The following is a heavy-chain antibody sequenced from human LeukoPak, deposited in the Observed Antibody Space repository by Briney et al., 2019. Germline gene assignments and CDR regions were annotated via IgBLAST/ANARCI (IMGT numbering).Heavy chain of an antibody. V-gene: IGHV3-74*01. CDR2: ISTDGSQT. J-gene: IGHJ4*02. Sequence: GGSLRLSCEASGFTFSNYWMHWVRQAPGKGLMWVSQISTDGSQTFYPDSVKGRFTISRDNAKNTLFLQMDSLRPEDTAVYYCVRSLRSADFWGQGTLVTVSS. CDR1: GFTFSNYW. CDR3: VRSLRSADF.